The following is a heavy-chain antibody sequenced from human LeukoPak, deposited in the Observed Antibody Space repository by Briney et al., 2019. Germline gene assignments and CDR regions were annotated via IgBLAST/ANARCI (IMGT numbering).Heavy chain of an antibody. CDR2: INHSGST. V-gene: IGHV4-34*01. J-gene: IGHJ4*02. D-gene: IGHD2-15*01. CDR1: GFIFSDYY. Sequence: GALRLSCAASGFIFSDYYMSWIRQPPGKGLEWIGEINHSGSTNYNPSLKSRVTISVDTSKNQFSLKLSSVTAADTAVYYCARSGGGGSYYWGQGTLVTVSS. CDR3: ARSGGGGSYY.